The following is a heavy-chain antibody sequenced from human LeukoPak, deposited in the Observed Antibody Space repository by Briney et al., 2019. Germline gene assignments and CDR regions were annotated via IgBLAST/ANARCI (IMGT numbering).Heavy chain of an antibody. CDR2: ISGSGGST. Sequence: GGSLRLSCAASGFTFSSYAMSWVRQAPGKGLEWVSAISGSGGSTYYADSVKGRFTISRDNAKNSLYLQMNSLRVEDTAVYFCARDKSGGSFDYWGQGTLVTVSS. D-gene: IGHD1-26*01. J-gene: IGHJ4*02. CDR3: ARDKSGGSFDY. V-gene: IGHV3-23*01. CDR1: GFTFSSYA.